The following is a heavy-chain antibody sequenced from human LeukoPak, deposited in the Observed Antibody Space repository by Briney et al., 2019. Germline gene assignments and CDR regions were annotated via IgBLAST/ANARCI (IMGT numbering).Heavy chain of an antibody. D-gene: IGHD3-22*01. V-gene: IGHV4-59*01. J-gene: IGHJ5*02. CDR2: IYYSGST. CDR3: ARWDSSGYPRINWFDP. CDR1: GGSINNYY. Sequence: SETLSLTCSVSGGSINNYYWSWIRQPPGKGLEWIGYIYYSGSTNYNPSLKSRVTISVDTSKNQFSLKLSSVTAADTAVYYCARWDSSGYPRINWFDPWGQGTLVTVSS.